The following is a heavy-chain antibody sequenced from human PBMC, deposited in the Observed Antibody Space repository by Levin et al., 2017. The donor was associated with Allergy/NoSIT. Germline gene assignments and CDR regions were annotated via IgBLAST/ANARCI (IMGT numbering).Heavy chain of an antibody. CDR3: ARHTGEGVAGVYWYFDL. V-gene: IGHV4-59*08. J-gene: IGHJ2*01. CDR1: GASISSYY. Sequence: SETLSLTCTVPGASISSYYWSWIRQPPGKGLEWIGFSHYTGNTNSNPSPKSRVTISVDTSQKQVSLRLRSVTAADTAVYYCARHTGEGVAGVYWYFDLWGRGTLVTVSS. D-gene: IGHD6-19*01. CDR2: SHYTGNT.